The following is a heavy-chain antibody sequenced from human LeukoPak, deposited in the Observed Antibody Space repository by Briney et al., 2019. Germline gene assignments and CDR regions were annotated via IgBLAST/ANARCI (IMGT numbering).Heavy chain of an antibody. CDR3: AKDLRVAYYDFWSGYYPPDYYYYGMDV. CDR1: GFTFSSYG. D-gene: IGHD3-3*01. J-gene: IGHJ6*02. V-gene: IGHV3-30*18. CDR2: ISYDGSNK. Sequence: GGSLRLSCAASGFTFSSYGMHWVRQAPGKGLEWVAVISYDGSNKYYADSVKGRFTISRDNSKNTLYLQMNSLRAEDTAVYYCAKDLRVAYYDFWSGYYPPDYYYYGMDVWGQGTTVTVSS.